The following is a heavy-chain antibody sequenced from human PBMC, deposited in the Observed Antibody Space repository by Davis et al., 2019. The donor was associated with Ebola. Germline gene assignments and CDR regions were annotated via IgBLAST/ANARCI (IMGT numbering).Heavy chain of an antibody. D-gene: IGHD1-26*01. Sequence: GESLKISCAASGFTFSSYGMHWVRQAPGKGLEWVAVIWYDGSNKYYADSVKGRFTISRDNSKNTLYLQMNSLRAEDTAVYYCARDRRGSYREFDYWGQGTLVTVSS. CDR3: ARDRRGSYREFDY. CDR1: GFTFSSYG. J-gene: IGHJ4*02. V-gene: IGHV3-33*01. CDR2: IWYDGSNK.